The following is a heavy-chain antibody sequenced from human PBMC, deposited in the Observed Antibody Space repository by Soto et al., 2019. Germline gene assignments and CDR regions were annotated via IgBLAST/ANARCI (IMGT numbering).Heavy chain of an antibody. V-gene: IGHV1-69*01. CDR1: GGTFSSYV. Sequence: QVQLVQSGAEVKKSGSSVKVSCKAFGGTFSSYVISWVRQAPGQGLEWMGGIIPVFRTAKYAQRFQGRVSITVDESKTTTYMELSSLRSEDTAVYFSATGLYGSGSEIWGQGTKVTVSS. D-gene: IGHD3-10*01. J-gene: IGHJ3*02. CDR2: IIPVFRTA. CDR3: ATGLYGSGSEI.